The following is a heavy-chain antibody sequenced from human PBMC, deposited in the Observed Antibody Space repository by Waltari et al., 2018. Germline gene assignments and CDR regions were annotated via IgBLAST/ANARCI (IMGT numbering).Heavy chain of an antibody. D-gene: IGHD2-15*01. J-gene: IGHJ3*01. V-gene: IGHV3-74*03. CDR2: INNDGSST. Sequence: EVQLVESGGGLVQPGGSLRLPCAASGFPFGRSWIHWVRQFPGKGLMWVSRINNDGSSTVYADSVKGRFTISRDDAKNTVSLQMNNLSAEDTALYYCARAGLLGAFDVWGQGTMVTVSS. CDR1: GFPFGRSW. CDR3: ARAGLLGAFDV.